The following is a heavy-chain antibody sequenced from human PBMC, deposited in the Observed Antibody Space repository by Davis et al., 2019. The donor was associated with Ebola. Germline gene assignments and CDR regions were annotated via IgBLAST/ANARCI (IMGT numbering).Heavy chain of an antibody. Sequence: PGGSLRLSCAASGFTFSSYGMHWVRQAPGKGLEWVAVIWYDGSNKYYADSVKGRFTIPRDNAKKSLYLQMNSLRAEDTAVYYCARHYSPVDTAMVTGLYYYYYGMDVWGQGTTVTVSS. J-gene: IGHJ6*02. V-gene: IGHV3-33*01. CDR2: IWYDGSNK. CDR1: GFTFSSYG. CDR3: ARHYSPVDTAMVTGLYYYYYGMDV. D-gene: IGHD5-18*01.